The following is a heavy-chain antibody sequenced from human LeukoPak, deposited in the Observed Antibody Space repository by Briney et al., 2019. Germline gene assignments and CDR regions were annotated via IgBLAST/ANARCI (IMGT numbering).Heavy chain of an antibody. CDR3: ARDRRGTGDSYGDY. J-gene: IGHJ4*02. CDR1: GFTFSSYG. D-gene: IGHD5-18*01. V-gene: IGHV3-33*01. Sequence: GSLRLSCAASGFTFSSYGMHWVRQAPGKGLEWVAVIWYDGSNKYYADSVKGRFTISRDNSKNTLYLQMNSLRAEDTAVYYCARDRRGTGDSYGDYWGQGTLVTVSS. CDR2: IWYDGSNK.